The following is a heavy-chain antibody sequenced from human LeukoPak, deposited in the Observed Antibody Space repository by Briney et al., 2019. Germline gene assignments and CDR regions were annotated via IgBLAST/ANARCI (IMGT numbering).Heavy chain of an antibody. CDR2: IIPIFGTA. V-gene: IGHV1-69*05. Sequence: SVKVSCKASGGTFSSYAISWVRQAPGQGLEWMGGIIPIFGTANYAQKFQGRVTITTDESTSTAYMELSSLRSEDTAVYYCARTGLRRDGYKLSKPGAFDIWGQGTTVTVSS. CDR1: GGTFSSYA. J-gene: IGHJ3*02. CDR3: ARTGLRRDGYKLSKPGAFDI. D-gene: IGHD5-24*01.